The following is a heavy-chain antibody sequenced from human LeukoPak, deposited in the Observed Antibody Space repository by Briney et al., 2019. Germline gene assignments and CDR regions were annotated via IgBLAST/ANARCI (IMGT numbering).Heavy chain of an antibody. CDR2: IIPIFGTA. CDR1: GGTFSSYA. CDR3: ERVXGXGXXSHYTAKGDY. V-gene: IGHV1-69*06. J-gene: IGHJ4*02. Sequence: SVKVXXKASGGTFSSYAISWVRQAPGQGLERMGGIIPIFGTANYAQKFQGRVTITADKSTSTAYMELSSLRSEETAVYYGERVXGXGXXSHYTAKGDYWGQGTLVTVSS. D-gene: IGHD3-10*01.